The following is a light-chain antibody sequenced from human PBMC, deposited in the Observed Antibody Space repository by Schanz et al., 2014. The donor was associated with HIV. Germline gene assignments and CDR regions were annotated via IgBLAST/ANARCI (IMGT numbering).Light chain of an antibody. CDR3: QSFDSSLSGGV. CDR1: SSNIGSNG. CDR2: SGN. V-gene: IGLV1-44*01. Sequence: QSVLTQPPSASGTPGQTVTISCSGSSSNIGSNGVNWYQQFPGTAPKLLIYSGNQRPSGVPDRFSGSKSVNSASLAITGLQAEDEADYFCQSFDSSLSGGVFGGGTKVTVL. J-gene: IGLJ3*02.